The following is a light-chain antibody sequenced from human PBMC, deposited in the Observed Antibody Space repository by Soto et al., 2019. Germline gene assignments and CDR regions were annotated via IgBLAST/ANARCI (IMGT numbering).Light chain of an antibody. CDR2: GNS. V-gene: IGLV1-40*01. Sequence: SVLTQPPSVSGAPGQRVTISCTGSSSNIGAGYDVHWYQQLPGTAPKLLIYGNSNRPSGVPDRFSGSKSGTSASLAITGLQAEDEADYYCQSYDSSLSGVVFGGATKVTVL. J-gene: IGLJ2*01. CDR3: QSYDSSLSGVV. CDR1: SSNIGAGYD.